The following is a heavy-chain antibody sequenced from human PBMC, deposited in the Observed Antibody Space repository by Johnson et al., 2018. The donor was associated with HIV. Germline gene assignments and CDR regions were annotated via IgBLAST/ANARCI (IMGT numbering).Heavy chain of an antibody. CDR2: IKQDGSEK. V-gene: IGHV3-7*01. Sequence: VQLVESGGGLVQPGGSLRLSCAASGFTFSSYWMSWVHQAPGKGLEWVANIKQDGSEKYYVDSVKGRFTISRDNAKNSLYLQMNSLRAEDTAVYYCAREGPSERAGFDIWGQGTMVTGSS. J-gene: IGHJ3*02. CDR3: AREGPSERAGFDI. CDR1: GFTFSSYW.